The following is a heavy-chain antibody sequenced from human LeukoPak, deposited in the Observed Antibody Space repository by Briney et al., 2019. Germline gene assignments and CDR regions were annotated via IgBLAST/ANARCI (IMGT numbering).Heavy chain of an antibody. CDR2: IYYIGST. CDR3: AREGLNMVRGIIPKEAWGWFDP. Sequence: PSETLSLTCTVSGGSISNYYWSWIRQPPGKELEWIGYIYYIGSTNYNPSLKRRVTISVDTSKNQFSLKLSSVTAADTAVYYCAREGLNMVRGIIPKEAWGWFDPWGQGTLVTVSS. V-gene: IGHV4-59*01. J-gene: IGHJ5*02. D-gene: IGHD3-10*01. CDR1: GGSISNYY.